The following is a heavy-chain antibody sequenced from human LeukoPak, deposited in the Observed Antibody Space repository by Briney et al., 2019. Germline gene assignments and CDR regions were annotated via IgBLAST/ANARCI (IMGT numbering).Heavy chain of an antibody. J-gene: IGHJ3*02. V-gene: IGHV1-69*13. Sequence: ASVKVSCKVSGGTFSSYAISWVRQAPGQGLEWMGGIIPIFGTANYAQKFQGRVTITADESTSTAYMELSSLRSEDTAVYYCARDWGGSYTNAFDIWGQGTMVTVSS. CDR3: ARDWGGSYTNAFDI. CDR2: IIPIFGTA. CDR1: GGTFSSYA. D-gene: IGHD1-26*01.